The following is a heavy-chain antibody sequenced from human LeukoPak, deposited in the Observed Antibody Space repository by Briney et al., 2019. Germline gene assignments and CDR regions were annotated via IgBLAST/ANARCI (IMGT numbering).Heavy chain of an antibody. CDR2: IYYSGST. Sequence: KPSETLSLTCTVSGGSISSYYWSWIRQPPGKGLEWIGYIYYSGSTNYNPSLKSRVTISVDTSKNQFSLKLSSVTAADTAVYYCARAYYDFWSGSRDDAFDIWGQGTMVTVSS. CDR3: ARAYYDFWSGSRDDAFDI. V-gene: IGHV4-59*08. J-gene: IGHJ3*02. D-gene: IGHD3-3*01. CDR1: GGSISSYY.